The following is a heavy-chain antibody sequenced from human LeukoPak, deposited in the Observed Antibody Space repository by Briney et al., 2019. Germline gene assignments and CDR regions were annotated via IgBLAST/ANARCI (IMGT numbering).Heavy chain of an antibody. CDR1: GFTFSSYS. V-gene: IGHV3-48*01. J-gene: IGHJ4*02. D-gene: IGHD6-6*01. CDR3: AKEKEGYLWQLAPIFDY. CDR2: ISSSSSTI. Sequence: AGGSLRLSCAASGFTFSSYSMNWVRQAPGKGLEWVSYISSSSSTIYYADSVKGRFTISRDNSKNTLYLQMNSLRAEDTAVYYCAKEKEGYLWQLAPIFDYWGQGTLVTVSS.